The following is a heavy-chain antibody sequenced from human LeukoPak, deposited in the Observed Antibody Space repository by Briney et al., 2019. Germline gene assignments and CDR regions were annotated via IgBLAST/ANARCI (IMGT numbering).Heavy chain of an antibody. D-gene: IGHD2-2*01. Sequence: GGSLRLSCAASGFTFSTYVMSWVRQAPGKGLEWVSGISGSGGSTYYADSVKGRSSISRDNSKNTLYLQMNSLRAEDTAVYYCAKEGRGVPTNYWGQGTLVTVSS. CDR1: GFTFSTYV. CDR2: ISGSGGST. J-gene: IGHJ4*02. CDR3: AKEGRGVPTNY. V-gene: IGHV3-23*01.